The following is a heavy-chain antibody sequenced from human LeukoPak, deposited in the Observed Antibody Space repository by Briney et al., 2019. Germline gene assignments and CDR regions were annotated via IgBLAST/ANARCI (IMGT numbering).Heavy chain of an antibody. D-gene: IGHD5-18*01. V-gene: IGHV3-13*01. CDR3: ARGYSQNSYFFDY. CDR2: IGTAGDT. CDR1: GFTFSSYD. J-gene: IGHJ4*02. Sequence: GGSLRLSCAASGFTFSSYDMHWVRQGTGKGLEWVSAIGTAGDTYYPGSVKGRFTISRENAKNSLYLQLSNLRAGDTAVYYCARGYSQNSYFFDYWGQGTLVTVSS.